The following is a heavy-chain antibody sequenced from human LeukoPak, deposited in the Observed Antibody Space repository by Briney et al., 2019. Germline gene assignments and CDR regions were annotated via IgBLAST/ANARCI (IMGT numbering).Heavy chain of an antibody. J-gene: IGHJ4*02. D-gene: IGHD2-15*01. Sequence: NPSETLSLTCAVYGGSFSGYYWSWIRQPPGKGLEWIGEINHSGSTNYNPSLKSRVTISVDTSKNQFSLKLSSVTAADTAVYYCARRASGVVVAARLYYFDYWGQGTLVTVSS. CDR1: GGSFSGYY. CDR3: ARRASGVVVAARLYYFDY. V-gene: IGHV4-34*01. CDR2: INHSGST.